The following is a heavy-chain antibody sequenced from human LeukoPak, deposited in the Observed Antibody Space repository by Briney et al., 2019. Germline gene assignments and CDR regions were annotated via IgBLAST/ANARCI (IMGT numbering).Heavy chain of an antibody. CDR2: VNSDGRST. Sequence: PGGSLRLSCAASGFTFSRYWMHWVRQVPGKGLVWVSRVNSDGRSTNYADSVKGRFTISRDNAKNTLYLQMNSLRAEDTAVYYCARLREGDYHFDYWGQGTLVTVSS. D-gene: IGHD4-17*01. CDR3: ARLREGDYHFDY. J-gene: IGHJ4*02. V-gene: IGHV3-74*01. CDR1: GFTFSRYW.